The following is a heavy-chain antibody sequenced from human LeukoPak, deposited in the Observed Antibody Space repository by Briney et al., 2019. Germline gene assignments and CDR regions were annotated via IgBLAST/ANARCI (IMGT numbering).Heavy chain of an antibody. V-gene: IGHV3-53*01. CDR1: GFTVSSNY. D-gene: IGHD1-26*01. J-gene: IGHJ4*02. CDR2: IYSGGST. CDR3: ARGGSHFYFDY. Sequence: PGGSLSLSCAASGFTVSSNYMSWVRQAPGKGLEWVSVIYSGGSTYYADSVKGRFTISRDNSKNTLYLQMNSLRAEDTAVYYCARGGSHFYFDYWGQGTLVTVSS.